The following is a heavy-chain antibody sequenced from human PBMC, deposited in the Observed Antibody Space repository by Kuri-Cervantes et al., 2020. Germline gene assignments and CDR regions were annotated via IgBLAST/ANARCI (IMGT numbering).Heavy chain of an antibody. CDR3: ARTGRVPFDY. CDR1: GFTFSGYA. J-gene: IGHJ4*02. CDR2: ISYDGSNK. D-gene: IGHD1-14*01. V-gene: IGHV3-30-3*01. Sequence: GESLKISCAASGFTFSGYAMHWVRQAPGKGLEWVAVISYDGSNKYYADSVKGRFTISRDNSKNTLYLQMNSLRAEDTAVYYCARTGRVPFDYWGQGTLVTVSS.